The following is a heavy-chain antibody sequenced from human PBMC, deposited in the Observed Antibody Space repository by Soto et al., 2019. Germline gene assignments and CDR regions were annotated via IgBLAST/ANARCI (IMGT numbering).Heavy chain of an antibody. D-gene: IGHD6-19*01. CDR3: ARHIGVTGTRGFDY. CDR2: ISYRGTT. Sequence: QVQLQESGPGLVEPSETLSLTCAVSGGSISETYWWSWVRQPPGKGLEWIGEISYRGTTHYNPSRRSQVTISMDTSRNQISLTLISVTAADSASYYCARHIGVTGTRGFDYWGQGTLVTVSS. V-gene: IGHV4-4*02. J-gene: IGHJ4*02. CDR1: GGSISETYW.